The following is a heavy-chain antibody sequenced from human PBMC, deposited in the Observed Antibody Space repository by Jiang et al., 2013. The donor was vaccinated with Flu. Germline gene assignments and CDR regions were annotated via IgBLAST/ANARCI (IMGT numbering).Heavy chain of an antibody. Sequence: SCKASGYTFTSYDINWVRQATGQGLEWMGWMNPNSGNTGYAQKFQGRVTMTRNTSISTAYMELSSLRSEDTAVYYCARQETYYYGMDVWGQGTTVTVSS. CDR2: MNPNSGNT. CDR1: GYTFTSYD. J-gene: IGHJ6*02. V-gene: IGHV1-8*01. CDR3: ARQETYYYGMDV.